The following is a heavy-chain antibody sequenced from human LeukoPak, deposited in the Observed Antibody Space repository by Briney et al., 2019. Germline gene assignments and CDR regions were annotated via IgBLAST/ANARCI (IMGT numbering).Heavy chain of an antibody. D-gene: IGHD4-17*01. Sequence: SETLSLTCTVSGGSISSYYWGWIRQPPGKGLEWIGSIYYSGSTYYNPSLKSRVTISVDTSKNQFSLKLSSVTAADTAVYYCARGRTTVTVFDYWGQGTLVTVSS. J-gene: IGHJ4*02. CDR1: GGSISSYY. CDR3: ARGRTTVTVFDY. V-gene: IGHV4-39*07. CDR2: IYYSGST.